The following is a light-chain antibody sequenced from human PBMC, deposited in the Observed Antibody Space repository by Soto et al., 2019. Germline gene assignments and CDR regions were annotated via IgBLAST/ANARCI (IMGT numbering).Light chain of an antibody. V-gene: IGLV2-8*01. Sequence: SALTQPPSPAGSPGQAVTLSFPGKKSDVGAYNYVSWYQQHPGKAPKLMIYEVSKRPSGVPDRFSGSKSGNTASLTVSGLQAEDEADYYCSSYAGGNNYVFGTGTRSPS. J-gene: IGLJ1*01. CDR1: KSDVGAYNY. CDR2: EVS. CDR3: SSYAGGNNYV.